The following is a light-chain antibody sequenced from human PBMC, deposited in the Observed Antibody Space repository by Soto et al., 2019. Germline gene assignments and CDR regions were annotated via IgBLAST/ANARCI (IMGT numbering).Light chain of an antibody. J-gene: IGKJ2*01. CDR1: QSVSSSY. Sequence: EIVLTQSPGTLSLSPGERATLSCRASQSVSSSYLAWYQQKPGQAPRLLIYGASRRATGIPERFSGSGSGTDFTLTISRLEPEDFAVYYCQQYGSSVHTFVQGTRLEIK. CDR3: QQYGSSVHT. V-gene: IGKV3-20*01. CDR2: GAS.